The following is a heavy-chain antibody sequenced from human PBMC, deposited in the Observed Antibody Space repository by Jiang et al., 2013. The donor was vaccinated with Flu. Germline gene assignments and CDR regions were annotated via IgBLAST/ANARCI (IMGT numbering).Heavy chain of an antibody. CDR1: GFTFDDYA. Sequence: VQLVESGGGSVQPGRSLRLSCAASGFTFDDYAMHWVRQAPGKGLEWVSSVSWNGGSVLYADSVKGRFTISRDNGKNYLYLQMNSLSPEDTALYYCGKDMSSGWYRYIDLWGRGTLVTVSS. J-gene: IGHJ2*01. D-gene: IGHD6-19*01. CDR2: VSWNGGSV. CDR3: GKDMSSGWYRYIDL. V-gene: IGHV3-9*01.